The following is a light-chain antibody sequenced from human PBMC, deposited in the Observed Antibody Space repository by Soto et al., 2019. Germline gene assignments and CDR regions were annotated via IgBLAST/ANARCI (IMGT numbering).Light chain of an antibody. Sequence: EIVLTQSPGTLSLSPGERATLSCRASQSVSSSYLAWYQQNPGQAPRRLIYGASSRATGISDRFSGSGSGTDFTLTISRLEPEDFAVYYCQQYGSSPPLTFGGGTKVDIK. J-gene: IGKJ4*01. CDR1: QSVSSSY. CDR3: QQYGSSPPLT. V-gene: IGKV3-20*01. CDR2: GAS.